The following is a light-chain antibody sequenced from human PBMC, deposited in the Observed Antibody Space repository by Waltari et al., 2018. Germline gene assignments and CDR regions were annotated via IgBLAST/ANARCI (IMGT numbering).Light chain of an antibody. V-gene: IGLV2-23*02. Sequence: QSALTQPASVSGSPGQSITISCTGSDSDLGTYDLVSWFQLHPGKAPNLIIYEISKLPSGISDRFSGSKSGIRASLTISGLQADDEAEYYCSSYVGSTTYVFGGGTKVTVL. CDR3: SSYVGSTTYV. CDR2: EIS. CDR1: DSDLGTYDL. J-gene: IGLJ3*02.